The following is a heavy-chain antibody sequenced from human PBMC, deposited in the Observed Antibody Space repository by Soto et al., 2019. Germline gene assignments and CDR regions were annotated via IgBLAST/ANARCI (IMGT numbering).Heavy chain of an antibody. J-gene: IGHJ4*02. CDR1: GISISGSNYY. Sequence: SETLSLTCTVSGISISGSNYYWSWIRQHPGKGLEWIGNIYYTGTTSYNVSLKSRLTISVDTSKNQFSLNVASVTAADTAVYYCARGIRLAYGYHYDFDYWGQGTLVTVSS. CDR3: ARGIRLAYGYHYDFDY. CDR2: IYYTGTT. D-gene: IGHD3-22*01. V-gene: IGHV4-31*03.